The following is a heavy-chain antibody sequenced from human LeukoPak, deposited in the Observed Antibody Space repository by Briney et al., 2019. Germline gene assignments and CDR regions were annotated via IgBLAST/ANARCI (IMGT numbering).Heavy chain of an antibody. V-gene: IGHV4-59*01. D-gene: IGHD5-12*01. CDR1: GGSISSYY. CDR3: ARGGITYSGYGLFDY. Sequence: SETLSLTCTVSGGSISSYYWSWIRQPPGKGLEWIGYIYYSGSTNYNPSLKSRVTISVDTSKNQFSLKLSSVTAADTAVYYCARGGITYSGYGLFDYWGQGTLVTVSS. CDR2: IYYSGST. J-gene: IGHJ4*02.